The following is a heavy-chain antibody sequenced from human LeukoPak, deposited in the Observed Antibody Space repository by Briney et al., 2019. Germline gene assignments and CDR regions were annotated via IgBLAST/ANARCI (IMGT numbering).Heavy chain of an antibody. CDR3: AKAERYFDWLLDY. CDR2: ISTSSSYI. Sequence: GGSLRLSCAASGFTFSSYSMNWVRQAPGKGLEWVSCISTSSSYIYYADSVKGRFTTSRDNAKNSLYLQMNSLRAEDTAVYYCAKAERYFDWLLDYWGQGTLVTVSS. D-gene: IGHD3-9*01. J-gene: IGHJ4*02. CDR1: GFTFSSYS. V-gene: IGHV3-21*01.